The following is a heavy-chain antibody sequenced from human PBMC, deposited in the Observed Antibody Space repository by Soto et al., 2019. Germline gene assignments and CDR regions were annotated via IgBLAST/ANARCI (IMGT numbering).Heavy chain of an antibody. J-gene: IGHJ5*02. Sequence: ASVKVSCKASGYRFTNHGISWVRQAPGQGLEWMGWINPNSGGTKTVQKFQGRVTMTRDTSISTFYLELSRLGSDATPVYYCGRGWGIAAPGPNWFDPWGQGTLVTVSS. CDR3: GRGWGIAAPGPNWFDP. CDR1: GYRFTNHG. V-gene: IGHV1-2*02. D-gene: IGHD6-13*01. CDR2: INPNSGGT.